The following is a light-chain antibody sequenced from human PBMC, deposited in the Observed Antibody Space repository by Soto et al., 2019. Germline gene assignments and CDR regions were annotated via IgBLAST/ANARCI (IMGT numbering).Light chain of an antibody. CDR2: GAS. CDR1: QSVSSRS. J-gene: IGKJ3*01. Sequence: EIVLTQSPGTLSLSPGESATLSCRASQSVSSRSLAWYQQKPGQPPRLLIYGASSRATGIPDRFSGSGSGTDFTLAISRLEPEDFAVYYCQQYDNSPFTFGPGTKVDIK. V-gene: IGKV3-20*01. CDR3: QQYDNSPFT.